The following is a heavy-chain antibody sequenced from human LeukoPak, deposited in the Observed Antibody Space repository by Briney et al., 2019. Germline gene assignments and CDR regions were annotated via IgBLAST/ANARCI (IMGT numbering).Heavy chain of an antibody. CDR2: ISGSGSRT. J-gene: IGHJ4*02. CDR1: GFTFSSYA. D-gene: IGHD1-26*01. V-gene: IGHV3-23*01. Sequence: GGSLRLSCAASGFTFSSYAMSWVRQAPGKGLEWVSAISGSGSRTDYADSVKGRFTISRDNSKNTLYLQMNSLRAEDTAVYYCAKVGLGGAYYDYWGQGTLVTVFS. CDR3: AKVGLGGAYYDY.